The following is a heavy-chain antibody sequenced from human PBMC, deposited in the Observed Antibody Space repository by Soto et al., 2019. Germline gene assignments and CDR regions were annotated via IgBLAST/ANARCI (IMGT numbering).Heavy chain of an antibody. Sequence: QLQLQESGPGLVKPSETLSLTCTVSGGSISSSSYYWGWIRQPPGKGLEWIGSIYYSGSTYYNPSRKSRVTISVDTSKNQFSLKLSSVTAADTAVYYCARLSDYSNNYYYYYGMDVWGQGTTVTVSS. V-gene: IGHV4-39*01. D-gene: IGHD4-4*01. J-gene: IGHJ6*02. CDR3: ARLSDYSNNYYYYYGMDV. CDR1: GGSISSSSYY. CDR2: IYYSGST.